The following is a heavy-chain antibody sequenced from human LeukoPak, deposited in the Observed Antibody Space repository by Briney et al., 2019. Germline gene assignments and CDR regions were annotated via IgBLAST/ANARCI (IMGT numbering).Heavy chain of an antibody. D-gene: IGHD5-18*01. CDR1: GYTFTSYD. V-gene: IGHV1-18*01. J-gene: IGHJ3*02. Sequence: ASVKVSCKASGYTFTSYDINWVRQAPGQGLEWMGWISAYHGNTNHAQKLQGRVTVTTDTSTSTAYMGLRSLRSDDTAVYYCARESVGVDTAMVTYAFDIWGQGTMVTVSS. CDR3: ARESVGVDTAMVTYAFDI. CDR2: ISAYHGNT.